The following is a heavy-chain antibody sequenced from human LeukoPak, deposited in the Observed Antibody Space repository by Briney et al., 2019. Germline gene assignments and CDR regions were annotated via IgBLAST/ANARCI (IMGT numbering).Heavy chain of an antibody. D-gene: IGHD3-9*01. CDR3: AFGWFVDY. V-gene: IGHV3-23*01. J-gene: IGHJ4*02. CDR2: VSDTGGRT. CDR1: GFTFSRDW. Sequence: GGSLRLSCAASGFTFSRDWMHWVRQAPGKGLEWVSTVSDTGGRTYYADSVKGRFTISRDNSMNTLYLQMSSLRAEDTAVYYCAFGWFVDYWGRGTLVTVSS.